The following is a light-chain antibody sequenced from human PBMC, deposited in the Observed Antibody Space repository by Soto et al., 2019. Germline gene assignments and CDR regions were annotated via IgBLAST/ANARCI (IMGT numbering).Light chain of an antibody. CDR1: QDIRND. CDR3: LQDYNYQYT. Sequence: AIQMTQSPSSLSVSVGDRVTITCLASQDIRNDLGWYQQKPGKAPKLLIYGTSNLQSGVPSRFSGSVSGTDFTLTISSLQPEDFATDDCLQDYNYQYTVGQGTKLEIK. V-gene: IGKV1-6*01. CDR2: GTS. J-gene: IGKJ2*01.